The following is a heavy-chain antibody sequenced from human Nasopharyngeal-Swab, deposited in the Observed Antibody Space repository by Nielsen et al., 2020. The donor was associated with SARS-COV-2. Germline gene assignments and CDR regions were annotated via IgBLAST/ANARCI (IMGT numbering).Heavy chain of an antibody. CDR2: ISAYNGNT. V-gene: IGHV1-18*01. Sequence: ALVKVSCKASGYTFTSYGISWVRQAPGQGLEWMGWISAYNGNTNYAQKLQGRVTMTTDTSTSTAHMELRSLRSDDTAVYYCARLSSGWYGGNYYGMDVWGQGTTVTVSS. CDR1: GYTFTSYG. D-gene: IGHD6-19*01. J-gene: IGHJ6*02. CDR3: ARLSSGWYGGNYYGMDV.